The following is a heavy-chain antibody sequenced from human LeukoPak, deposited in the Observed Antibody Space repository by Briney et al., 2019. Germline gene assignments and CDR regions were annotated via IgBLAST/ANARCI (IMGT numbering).Heavy chain of an antibody. J-gene: IGHJ4*02. CDR2: ISGSGGST. CDR1: GFIFSSHA. Sequence: GGSLRLSCAASGFIFSSHAMSWVRQAPGKGLEWVSTISGSGGSTYYADSVKGRFTISRDNSKNTVYLQMNSLRAEDTAVYYCAKDRSCINDECHGDFDYWGQGTLVTVSS. CDR3: AKDRSCINDECHGDFDY. V-gene: IGHV3-23*01. D-gene: IGHD2-8*01.